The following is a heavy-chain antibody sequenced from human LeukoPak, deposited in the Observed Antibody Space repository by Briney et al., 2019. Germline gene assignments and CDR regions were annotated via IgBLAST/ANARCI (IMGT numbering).Heavy chain of an antibody. D-gene: IGHD2-2*01. CDR3: ARGPQDVPDTDY. J-gene: IGHJ4*02. Sequence: PGGSLRLSCAASGFPFSSYEMNWVRQAPGKGLEWVSYISSSGSTIYYADSVRGRFTISRDNTKNSLYLQMNSLRAEDTAVYYCARGPQDVPDTDYWGQGTLVTVSS. V-gene: IGHV3-48*03. CDR1: GFPFSSYE. CDR2: ISSSGSTI.